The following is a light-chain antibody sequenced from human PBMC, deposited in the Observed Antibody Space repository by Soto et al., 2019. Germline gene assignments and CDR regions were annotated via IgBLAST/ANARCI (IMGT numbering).Light chain of an antibody. CDR3: QQYGSSPRT. V-gene: IGKV1-5*03. J-gene: IGKJ1*01. Sequence: DXXXTXXPPPLSASVGDRVTITCRASQSISSWLAWYQQKPGKAPKLLIYKASTLKSGVPSRFSGSGSGTDFTLTISRLEPEDFAVYYCQQYGSSPRTFGQGTKVDIK. CDR2: KAS. CDR1: QSISSW.